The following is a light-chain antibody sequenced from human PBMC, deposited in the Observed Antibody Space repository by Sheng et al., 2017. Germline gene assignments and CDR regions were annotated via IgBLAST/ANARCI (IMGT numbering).Light chain of an antibody. V-gene: IGKV3-15*01. CDR3: QHYYNYPLT. CDR1: QSVSSN. J-gene: IGKJ4*01. CDR2: GAS. Sequence: EILMTQSPGTLSVSPGERATLSCRASQSVSSNLAWYQQKPGQAPRLLIYGASTRATGIPGRFSGSGSGTEFTLTISNLQPDDFATYYCQHYYNYPLTFGGGPRWRSN.